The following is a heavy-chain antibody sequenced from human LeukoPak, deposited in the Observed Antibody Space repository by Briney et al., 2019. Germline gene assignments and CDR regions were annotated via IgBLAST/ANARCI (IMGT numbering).Heavy chain of an antibody. CDR1: GGSISNDGYY. CDR3: ARDLTGDQFFDP. CDR2: IYYSGST. V-gene: IGHV4-31*03. D-gene: IGHD7-27*01. J-gene: IGHJ5*02. Sequence: SQALSLTCNVSGGSISNDGYYWSWIRQHPGRGLEWLGYIYYSGSTYYNPSLKSRVTLSVDTSKSQFSLRLSSVTAADTAVYYCARDLTGDQFFDPWGQGTLVTVSS.